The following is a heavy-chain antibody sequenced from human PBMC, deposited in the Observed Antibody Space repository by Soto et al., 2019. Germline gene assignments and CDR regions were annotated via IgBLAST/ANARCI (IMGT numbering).Heavy chain of an antibody. V-gene: IGHV4-59*01. CDR1: GGSISSYY. D-gene: IGHD4-4*01. J-gene: IGHJ6*03. CDR2: IYYSGST. CDR3: ARISRRRLQDYYYYYMDV. Sequence: SETLSLTCTVSGGSISSYYWSWIRQPPGKGLEWIGYIYYSGSTNYNPSLKSRVTISVDTSKNQFSLKLSSVTAADTAVYYCARISRRRLQDYYYYYMDVWGKGTTVTVSS.